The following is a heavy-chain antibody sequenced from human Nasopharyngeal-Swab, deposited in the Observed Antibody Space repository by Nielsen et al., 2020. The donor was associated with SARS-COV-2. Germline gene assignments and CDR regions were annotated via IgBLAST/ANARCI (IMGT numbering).Heavy chain of an antibody. Sequence: GESLKISCAASGFTFSSYWMSWVRQAPGKGLEWVANIKQDGSEKYYVDSVKGRFTISRDNAKNSLYLQMNSLRAEDTALYYCAKETTHYGDYAYWYFDLWGRGTLVTVSS. V-gene: IGHV3-7*03. CDR2: IKQDGSEK. CDR1: GFTFSSYW. CDR3: AKETTHYGDYAYWYFDL. D-gene: IGHD4-17*01. J-gene: IGHJ2*01.